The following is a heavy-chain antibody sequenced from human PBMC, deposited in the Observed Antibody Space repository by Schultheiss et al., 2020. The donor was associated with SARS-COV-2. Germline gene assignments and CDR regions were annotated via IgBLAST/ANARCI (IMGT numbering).Heavy chain of an antibody. CDR1: GFTFSSYA. V-gene: IGHV3-15*01. J-gene: IGHJ4*02. CDR3: TTDTRHDGDYVVGPFDY. CDR2: IKSKTDGGTT. Sequence: GGSLRLSCAASGFTFSSYAMSWVRQAPGKGLEWVGRIKSKTDGGTTDYAAPVKGRFTISRDDSKNTLYLQMNSLKTEDTAVYYCTTDTRHDGDYVVGPFDYWGQGTLVTVSS. D-gene: IGHD4-17*01.